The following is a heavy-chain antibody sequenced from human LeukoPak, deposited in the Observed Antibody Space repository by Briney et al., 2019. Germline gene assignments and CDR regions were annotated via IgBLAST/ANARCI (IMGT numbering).Heavy chain of an antibody. CDR1: GFTFRNFA. CDR2: ISSSGGNT. V-gene: IGHV3-23*01. Sequence: GGSLRLSCAASGFTFRNFAMSWVRQAPGKGPEWVSGISSSGGNTYYADSVKGRFTISRDNSKNTLYLQMNSLRAEDTAVYYCASGLGTTVTYYFDYWGQGTLVTVSS. D-gene: IGHD4-17*01. J-gene: IGHJ4*02. CDR3: ASGLGTTVTYYFDY.